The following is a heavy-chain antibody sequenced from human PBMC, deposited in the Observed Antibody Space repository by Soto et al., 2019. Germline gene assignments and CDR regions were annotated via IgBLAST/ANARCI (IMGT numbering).Heavy chain of an antibody. CDR3: ARSLEGTTVTNWFDP. Sequence: QVQLVQSGAEVKKPGSSVKVSCKASADTFNSYSLSWLRQAPGQRLEWMGGITPVFGTADYAQSFEDRLTITADDTKNTVYMELGSLRSDDTAVYYCARSLEGTTVTNWFDPWGQGAMVTVSS. CDR2: ITPVFGTA. V-gene: IGHV1-69*01. J-gene: IGHJ5*02. D-gene: IGHD4-17*01. CDR1: ADTFNSYS.